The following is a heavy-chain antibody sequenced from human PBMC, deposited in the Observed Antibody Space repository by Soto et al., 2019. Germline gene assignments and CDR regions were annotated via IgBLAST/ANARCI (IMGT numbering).Heavy chain of an antibody. V-gene: IGHV3-30*18. CDR2: ISYDGSNK. CDR1: GFTFSSYG. CDR3: AKEAARPGEVAELYYYYYGMDV. D-gene: IGHD6-6*01. J-gene: IGHJ6*04. Sequence: QVQLVESGGGVVQPGRSLRLSCAASGFTFSSYGMHWVRQAPGKGLERVAVISYDGSNKYYAFSVKDRFTISRDNSMNTMYLHMDSLRAEDTAVYYCAKEAARPGEVAELYYYYYGMDVWGKETTVIVSS.